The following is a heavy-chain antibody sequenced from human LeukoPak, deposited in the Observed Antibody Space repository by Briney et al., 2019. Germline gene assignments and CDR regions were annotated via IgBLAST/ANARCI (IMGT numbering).Heavy chain of an antibody. J-gene: IGHJ5*02. CDR3: TREPFP. Sequence: SETLSLTCTVSGGSISSYYWSWIPQPPGKGLEWIGYIYYSGSTNYDPSLKSRVTISVDTSKNQFSLKLKSVTAADTAVYYCTREPFPWGQGTLVTVSS. CDR1: GGSISSYY. V-gene: IGHV4-59*12. CDR2: IYYSGST.